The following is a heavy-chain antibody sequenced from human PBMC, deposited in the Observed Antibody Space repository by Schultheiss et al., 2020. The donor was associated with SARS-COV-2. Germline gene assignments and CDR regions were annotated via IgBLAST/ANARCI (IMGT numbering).Heavy chain of an antibody. CDR2: INHSGST. J-gene: IGHJ6*02. V-gene: IGHV4-34*01. CDR1: GGSISSYY. Sequence: SETLSLTCTVSGGSISSYYWSWIRQPPGKGLEWIGEINHSGSTNYNPSLKSRVTISVDTSKNQFSLQLNSVTPEDTAVYYCAREPSWRYYYYGMDVWGQGTPVTVSS. CDR3: AREPSWRYYYYGMDV.